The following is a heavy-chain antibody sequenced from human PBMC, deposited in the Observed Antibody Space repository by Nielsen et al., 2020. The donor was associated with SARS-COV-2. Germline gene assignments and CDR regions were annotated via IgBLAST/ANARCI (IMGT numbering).Heavy chain of an antibody. CDR3: AKDLESYSSGWYGFDY. CDR1: GFTFSDYA. Sequence: ESLKISCTASGFTFSDYAMSWVRQAPGKGLEWVSAISGSGGSTYYADSVKGRFTISRDNSKNTLYLQMNSLRAEDTAVYYCAKDLESYSSGWYGFDYWGQGTLVTVSS. CDR2: ISGSGGST. D-gene: IGHD6-19*01. J-gene: IGHJ4*02. V-gene: IGHV3-23*01.